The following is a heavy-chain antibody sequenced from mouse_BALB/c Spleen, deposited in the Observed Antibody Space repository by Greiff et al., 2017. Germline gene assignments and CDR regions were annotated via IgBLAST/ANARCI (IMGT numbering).Heavy chain of an antibody. CDR1: GYTFTSYY. CDR3: ARIGDRGAMDY. Sequence: QVHVKQSGPELVKPGASVRISCKASGYTFTSYYIHWVKQRPGQGLEWIGWIYPGNVNTKYNEKFKGKATLTADKSSSTAYMQLSSLTSEDSAVYFCARIGDRGAMDYWGQGTSVTVSS. J-gene: IGHJ4*01. V-gene: IGHV1S56*01. CDR2: IYPGNVNT. D-gene: IGHD2-14*01.